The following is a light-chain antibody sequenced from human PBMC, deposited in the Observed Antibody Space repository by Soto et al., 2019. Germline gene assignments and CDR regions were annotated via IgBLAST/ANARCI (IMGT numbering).Light chain of an antibody. V-gene: IGKV3-15*01. CDR3: HQYNNWPPYT. CDR2: GAS. J-gene: IGKJ2*01. Sequence: EIVMTQSPATLSVSPGERATLSCRASQSVSGNLAWYQQKPGQAPRLLIYGASTRATVIPARFSGSGSGTEFTLTISSLQSEDFAVYYCHQYNNWPPYTFGQGTKLEIK. CDR1: QSVSGN.